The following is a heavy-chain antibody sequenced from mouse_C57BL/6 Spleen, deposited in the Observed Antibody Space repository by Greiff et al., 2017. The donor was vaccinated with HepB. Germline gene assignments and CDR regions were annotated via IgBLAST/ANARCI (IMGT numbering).Heavy chain of an antibody. CDR1: GYSFTGYY. J-gene: IGHJ2*01. CDR3: ARNYDYDGAYFDY. D-gene: IGHD2-4*01. Sequence: VQLQQSGPELVKPGASVKISCKASGYSFTGYYMHWVKQSSEKSLEWIGEINPSTGGTSYNQKFKGKATLTVDKSSSTAYMQLKSLTSEDSAVYYCARNYDYDGAYFDYWGQGTTLTVSS. CDR2: INPSTGGT. V-gene: IGHV1-43*01.